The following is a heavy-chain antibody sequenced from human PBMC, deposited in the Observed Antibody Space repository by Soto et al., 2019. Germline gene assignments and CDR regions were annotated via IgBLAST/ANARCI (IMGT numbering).Heavy chain of an antibody. CDR3: ARDLRGGSYGMDV. V-gene: IGHV4-31*03. J-gene: IGHJ6*02. D-gene: IGHD3-10*01. Sequence: QVQLQESGPGLVKPSQTLSLTCTVSGGSINSGDYYWSWIRQHPGKALEWIGYIFYSGSTYYSPSXXXRXTIEVDTSKNQFSLKLSSVTAADTAVYYCARDLRGGSYGMDVWGQGTTVTVSS. CDR2: IFYSGST. CDR1: GGSINSGDYY.